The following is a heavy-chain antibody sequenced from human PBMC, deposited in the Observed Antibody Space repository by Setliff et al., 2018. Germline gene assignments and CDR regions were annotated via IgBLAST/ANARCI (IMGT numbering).Heavy chain of an antibody. Sequence: GASVKVSCKASGYTFSTHGISWVRQAPGRGLEWLAWIGLYSGETNFALNIRDRLTVTTDISTTTVYMELRGLTSDDTAVYYCARARIAVAGSDLDYWGQGTRVTVSS. CDR3: ARARIAVAGSDLDY. V-gene: IGHV1-18*04. CDR2: IGLYSGET. J-gene: IGHJ4*02. D-gene: IGHD6-19*01. CDR1: GYTFSTHG.